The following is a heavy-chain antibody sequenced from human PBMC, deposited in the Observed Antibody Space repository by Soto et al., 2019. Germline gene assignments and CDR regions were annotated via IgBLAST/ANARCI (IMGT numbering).Heavy chain of an antibody. CDR3: ARVAEDYGSGSYSEWDY. J-gene: IGHJ4*02. Sequence: GGSLRLSCAASGFTFSSYGMHWVRQAPGKGLEWVAVIWYDGSNKYYADSVKGRFTISRDNSKNTLYLQMNSLRAEDTAVYYCARVAEDYGSGSYSEWDYWGQGTLVTVSS. D-gene: IGHD3-10*01. V-gene: IGHV3-33*01. CDR1: GFTFSSYG. CDR2: IWYDGSNK.